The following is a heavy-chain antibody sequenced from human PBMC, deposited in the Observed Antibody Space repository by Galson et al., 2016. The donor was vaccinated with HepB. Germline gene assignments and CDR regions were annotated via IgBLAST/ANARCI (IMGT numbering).Heavy chain of an antibody. CDR2: INPHSGGT. Sequence: SVKVSCKASGYSFDDYYIHWVRQAPGQGLEWMGGINPHSGGTNYAQKVQGRCTLTRDRSVNTAYMDRRRLRSDDTSVYYCARREGWGYYYGMDAWGQGTTVAVSS. CDR1: GYSFDDYY. D-gene: IGHD6-19*01. CDR3: ARREGWGYYYGMDA. V-gene: IGHV1-2*02. J-gene: IGHJ6*02.